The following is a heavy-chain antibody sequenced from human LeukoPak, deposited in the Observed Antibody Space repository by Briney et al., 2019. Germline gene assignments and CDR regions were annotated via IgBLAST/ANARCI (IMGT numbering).Heavy chain of an antibody. CDR3: AKVHRGYSSSWYFDY. J-gene: IGHJ4*02. CDR2: ISYDGSDK. V-gene: IGHV3-30-3*01. D-gene: IGHD6-13*01. CDR1: GFTFSSYV. Sequence: GGSLRLSCAASGFTFSSYVIHWVRQAPGKGLEWVAHISYDGSDKYYADSVKGRFTISRDNSKNTLYLQMNSLRAEDTAVYYCAKVHRGYSSSWYFDYWGQGTLVTVSS.